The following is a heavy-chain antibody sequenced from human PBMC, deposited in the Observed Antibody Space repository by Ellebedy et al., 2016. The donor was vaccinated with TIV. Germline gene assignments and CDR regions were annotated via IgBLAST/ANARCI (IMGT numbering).Heavy chain of an antibody. D-gene: IGHD4-17*01. CDR1: RFSFRSYW. V-gene: IGHV3-7*01. CDR3: ATDGSYGDYLSPAHAFEN. Sequence: GGSLRLSCAASRFSFRSYWMTWVRQAPGKGLEWVANINQDGSQKYSVGSVRGRFTISRDNAKDSLYLQMNSLRAEDTAVYYCATDGSYGDYLSPAHAFENWGQGTVVIVSS. J-gene: IGHJ3*02. CDR2: INQDGSQK.